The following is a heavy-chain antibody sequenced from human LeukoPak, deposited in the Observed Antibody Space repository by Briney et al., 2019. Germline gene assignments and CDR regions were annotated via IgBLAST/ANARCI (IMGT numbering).Heavy chain of an antibody. CDR1: GGSISSYY. J-gene: IGHJ4*02. CDR2: IYYSGST. V-gene: IGHV4-59*01. Sequence: PSETLSLTCTVSGGSISSYYWSWIRQPPGKGLEWIGYIYYSGSTNYNPSLKSRVTISVDTSKNQFSLRLSSVTAADTAVYYCVRTSSSWGPVDYWGQGTLVTVSS. CDR3: VRTSSSWGPVDY. D-gene: IGHD1-26*01.